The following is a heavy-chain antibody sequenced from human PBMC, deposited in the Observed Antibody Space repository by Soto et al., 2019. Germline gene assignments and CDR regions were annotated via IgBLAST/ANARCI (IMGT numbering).Heavy chain of an antibody. J-gene: IGHJ6*02. CDR2: ISSSSTI. CDR1: GFTFSSYS. Sequence: EVQLVESGGGLVQPGGSLRLSCAASGFTFSSYSMNWVRQAPGKGLEWVSYISSSSTIYYADSVKGRFTISRDNAKNSLYLQMNSLRDEDTAVYYCARDSWDHDVYGMDVWGQGTTVTVSS. CDR3: ARDSWDHDVYGMDV. V-gene: IGHV3-48*02. D-gene: IGHD2-15*01.